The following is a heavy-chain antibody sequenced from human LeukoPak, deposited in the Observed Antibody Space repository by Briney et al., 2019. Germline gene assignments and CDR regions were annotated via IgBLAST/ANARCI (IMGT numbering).Heavy chain of an antibody. CDR3: ARASSIVVVVAHAFDI. V-gene: IGHV4-30-4*08. J-gene: IGHJ3*02. CDR1: GGSISSGDYY. CDR2: IYYSGST. D-gene: IGHD2-15*01. Sequence: SETLSLTCTVSGGSISSGDYYWSWIRQPPGRGLEWIGYIYYSGSTYYNPSLKSRVTISVDTSKNQFSLKLSSVTAADTAVYYCARASSIVVVVAHAFDIWGQGTMVTVSS.